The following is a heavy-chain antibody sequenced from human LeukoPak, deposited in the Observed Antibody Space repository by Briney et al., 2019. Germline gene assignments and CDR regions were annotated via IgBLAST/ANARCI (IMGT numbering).Heavy chain of an antibody. CDR3: ARDPDGDYDFDY. Sequence: GGSLRLSCAASGFSFSDYGMNWVRRAPGKGLEWLSHINSNGAVISYADSVKGRFTISRDTAKSSLYLQMNSLKIEDTAIYFCARDPDGDYDFDYWGQGPLVTVSS. V-gene: IGHV3-48*01. CDR1: GFSFSDYG. J-gene: IGHJ4*02. CDR2: INSNGAVI. D-gene: IGHD4-17*01.